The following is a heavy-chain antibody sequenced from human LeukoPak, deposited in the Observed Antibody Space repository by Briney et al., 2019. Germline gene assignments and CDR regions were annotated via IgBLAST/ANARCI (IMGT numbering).Heavy chain of an antibody. D-gene: IGHD3-3*01. CDR2: IHSNGNT. Sequence: SETLSLTCTVSGGSINNYYWSWIRQPAGKGLEWIGRIHSNGNTYYNPSLESRVTISVDTSKNQFSLKLSSVTAADSAVYYCARRHHDFWRPFDSWGQGTLVTVSS. CDR3: ARRHHDFWRPFDS. CDR1: GGSINNYY. V-gene: IGHV4-59*05. J-gene: IGHJ4*02.